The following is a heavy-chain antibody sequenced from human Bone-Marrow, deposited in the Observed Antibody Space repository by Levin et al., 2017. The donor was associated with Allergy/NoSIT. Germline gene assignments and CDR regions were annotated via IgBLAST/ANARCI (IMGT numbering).Heavy chain of an antibody. CDR3: ARDYGYGFDY. CDR1: GFAFSDYY. Sequence: GGSLRLSCAASGFAFSDYYMSWIRQAPGKGLEWVSYIYSSGGFTTYYADSVKGRFTITRDNDRKSVYLEMHSLRAEDTAVYYCARDYGYGFDYWGQGTLVAVSS. J-gene: IGHJ4*02. V-gene: IGHV3-11*01. CDR2: IYSSGGFTT. D-gene: IGHD5-18*01.